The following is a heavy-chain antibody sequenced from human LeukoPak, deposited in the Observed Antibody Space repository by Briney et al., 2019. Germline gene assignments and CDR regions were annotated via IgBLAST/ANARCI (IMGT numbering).Heavy chain of an antibody. J-gene: IGHJ4*02. CDR3: ARGPARIDSYGSGVAYYFDY. CDR2: GST. Sequence: GSTNYNPSLKSRVTISVDTSKNQFSLKLSSVTAADTAVYYCARGPARIDSYGSGVAYYFDYWGQGTLVTVSS. V-gene: IGHV4-34*01. D-gene: IGHD3-10*01.